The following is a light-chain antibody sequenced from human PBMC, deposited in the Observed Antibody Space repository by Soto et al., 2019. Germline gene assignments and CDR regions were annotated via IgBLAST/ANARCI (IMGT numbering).Light chain of an antibody. Sequence: QSDLTQPAYVYGSPGQSITISCTGTSSDVGGYNYVSWYQQHPGKAPKLMIYDVRNRPSGVSNRFSGSKSVNTASLTISGLQAEDEADYYCSSYTSISTYVFGTGTKVTVL. CDR3: SSYTSISTYV. J-gene: IGLJ1*01. CDR1: SSDVGGYNY. V-gene: IGLV2-14*01. CDR2: DVR.